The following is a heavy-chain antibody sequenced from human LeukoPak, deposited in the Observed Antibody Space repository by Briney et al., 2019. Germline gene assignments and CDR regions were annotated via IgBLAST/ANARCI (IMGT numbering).Heavy chain of an antibody. D-gene: IGHD6-19*01. CDR2: IYTSGST. V-gene: IGHV4-4*07. CDR1: GGSISSYY. Sequence: SETLSLTCTVSGGSISSYYWSWIRQPAGKGLEWIGRIYTSGSTNYNPSLRSRVSMSVDTSKNQFSLKLSSVTAADTAVYYCARGKVVAGTPGQNSWDSWGQGTLVTVSS. J-gene: IGHJ4*02. CDR3: ARGKVVAGTPGQNSWDS.